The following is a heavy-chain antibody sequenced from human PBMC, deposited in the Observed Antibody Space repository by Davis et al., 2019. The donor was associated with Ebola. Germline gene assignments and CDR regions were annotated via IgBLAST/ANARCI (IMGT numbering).Heavy chain of an antibody. Sequence: PGGSLRLSCAASGFPFSSYYMSWVRQAPGKGLEWVAHIAPRSESIYYADSVKGRFTVSRDNAKSSAYLQMNSLRNEDTAVYYCARGSAFYYHFDVWGKGTTVTVSS. CDR1: GFPFSSYY. V-gene: IGHV3-48*02. J-gene: IGHJ6*04. CDR3: ARGSAFYYHFDV. CDR2: IAPRSESI.